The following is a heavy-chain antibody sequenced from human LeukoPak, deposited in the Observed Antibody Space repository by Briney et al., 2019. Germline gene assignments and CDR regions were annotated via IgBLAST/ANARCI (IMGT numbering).Heavy chain of an antibody. CDR2: TYYRSMWNS. V-gene: IGHV6-1*01. Sequence: SQTLSLTCAISGDSVSSNTATWNWIRQSPSRGLEWLGRTYYRSMWNSDYAPSVKSRITINPDTSKNQVSLLLSSVTPDDTAVYYCTRDRAIWGQGTTVTVAS. J-gene: IGHJ6*02. CDR3: TRDRAI. CDR1: GDSVSSNTAT.